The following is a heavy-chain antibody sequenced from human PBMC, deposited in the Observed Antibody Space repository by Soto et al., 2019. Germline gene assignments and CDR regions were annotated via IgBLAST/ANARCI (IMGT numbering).Heavy chain of an antibody. CDR1: GFSLTTSGVG. CDR2: IYWDDDK. CDR3: AHRVLRAVFGLVTTTAIDFDC. Sequence: QITLNESGPTVVKPTETLTLTCTFSGFSLTTSGVGVGWVRQSPGKAPEWLAFIYWDDDKRYSTSLKSRLTITKDTSKNQVVLTMANVDPADTATYYCAHRVLRAVFGLVTTTAIDFDCWGQGTPVVVSS. J-gene: IGHJ4*02. D-gene: IGHD3-3*01. V-gene: IGHV2-5*02.